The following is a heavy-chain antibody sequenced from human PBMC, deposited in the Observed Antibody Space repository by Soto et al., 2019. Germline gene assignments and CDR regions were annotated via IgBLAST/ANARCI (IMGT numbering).Heavy chain of an antibody. V-gene: IGHV3-23*01. CDR1: GFTFNTYA. CDR2: ISDNGDTT. D-gene: IGHD1-26*01. J-gene: IGHJ4*02. CDR3: ASRRLEYSGGTGCYVFDY. Sequence: EVQLLESGGGLIQARGSLRLSCAASGFTFNTYAMNWVRQAPGKGLEWGSTISDNGDTTYYADSVNGRFTISRDNSRNTVYLQMNNLRAEDTALYYCASRRLEYSGGTGCYVFDYWGQGTLVTVSS.